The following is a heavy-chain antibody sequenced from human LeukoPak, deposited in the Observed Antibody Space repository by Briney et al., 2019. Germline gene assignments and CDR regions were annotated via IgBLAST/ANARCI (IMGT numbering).Heavy chain of an antibody. CDR2: IDKKDKGYAT. CDR1: GFTFSGSA. V-gene: IGHV3-73*01. Sequence: GGSLRLSCAASGFTFSGSAIHWVRQSSGKGLEWVGQIDKKDKGYATATVYAASVKGRFTISRDDSINTAYLQMKSLKTEDTALYYCTRDSGTYNWFDPWGQETLVTVSS. D-gene: IGHD1-26*01. J-gene: IGHJ5*02. CDR3: TRDSGTYNWFDP.